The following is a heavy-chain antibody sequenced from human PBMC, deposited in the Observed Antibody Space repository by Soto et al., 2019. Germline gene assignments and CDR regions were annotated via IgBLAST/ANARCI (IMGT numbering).Heavy chain of an antibody. D-gene: IGHD6-13*01. CDR1: GFTFGDYA. CDR3: TRVGRIAAAGTRRYYYYGMDV. J-gene: IGHJ6*02. V-gene: IGHV3-49*04. CDR2: IRSKAYGGTT. Sequence: AGGSLRLSCTASGFTFGDYAMSWVRQAPGKGLEWVGFIRSKAYGGTTEYAASVKGRFTISRDDSKSIAYLQMNSLKTEDTAVYYCTRVGRIAAAGTRRYYYYGMDVWGQGTTVTVSS.